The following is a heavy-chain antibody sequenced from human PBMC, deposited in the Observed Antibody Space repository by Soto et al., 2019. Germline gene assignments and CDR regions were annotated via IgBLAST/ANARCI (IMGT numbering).Heavy chain of an antibody. V-gene: IGHV3-9*01. CDR1: GITFDKYA. D-gene: IGHD1-26*01. CDR2: ISLNSGDI. J-gene: IGHJ4*01. Sequence: GGSLRLSCVASGITFDKYAMHWVRQAPGKGLEWVSGISLNSGDIGYADSVKGRFTISRDNTRNSLYLQMNSLRAEDTALYYCATLAATTYWGQGTLVTVYS. CDR3: ATLAATTY.